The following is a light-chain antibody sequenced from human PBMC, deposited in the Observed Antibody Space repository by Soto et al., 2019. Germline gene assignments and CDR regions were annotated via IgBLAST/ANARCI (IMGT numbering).Light chain of an antibody. J-gene: IGKJ1*01. Sequence: IDITQTHYTLSASVGDRVTITCRASQSISSWLAWYQQKLGKAPKLLIYTASSLESGVPSRFSGSGSGTEFTLTIIILQPDDFATYYCQLYYSYPLTFGPGSMV. CDR3: QLYYSYPLT. CDR1: QSISSW. CDR2: TAS. V-gene: IGKV1-5*03.